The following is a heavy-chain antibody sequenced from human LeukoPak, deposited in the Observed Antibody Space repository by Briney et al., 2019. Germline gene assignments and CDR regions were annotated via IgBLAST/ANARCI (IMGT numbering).Heavy chain of an antibody. CDR1: GFTFSSYW. CDR2: IKPDESEK. CDR3: ARVRSGSYGGPYFDY. Sequence: GGSLRLSCAASGFTFSSYWMSWVRQAPGKGLEWVANIKPDESEKYYLDSVRGRFTISRDNAKNSLYPQMDSLRAEDTAVYYCARVRSGSYGGPYFDYWGQGTLVTVSS. J-gene: IGHJ4*02. D-gene: IGHD3-10*01. V-gene: IGHV3-7*01.